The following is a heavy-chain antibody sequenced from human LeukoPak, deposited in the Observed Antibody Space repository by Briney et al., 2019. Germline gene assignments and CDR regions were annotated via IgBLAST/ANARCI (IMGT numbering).Heavy chain of an antibody. CDR1: GFAFKTYS. Sequence: GGSLRLSCEAAGFAFKTYSMHWVRQAPGKGLEWVAAIWPDGSNEYYANSVKGRFFVSRDNSKNTLYLQMNSLRVDDTAVYYCARELAVWGQGTLVTVSS. CDR2: IWPDGSNE. J-gene: IGHJ4*02. CDR3: ARELAV. V-gene: IGHV3-33*01.